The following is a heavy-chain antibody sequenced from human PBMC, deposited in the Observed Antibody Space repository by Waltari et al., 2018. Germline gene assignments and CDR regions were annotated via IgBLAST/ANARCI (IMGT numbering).Heavy chain of an antibody. CDR3: ARQLPRGDI. J-gene: IGHJ3*02. V-gene: IGHV4-39*01. D-gene: IGHD2-15*01. CDR2: IYYSGST. Sequence: QVQLQQSGPGLVKPSETLSLTCTVSGGSISSSSYYWGWIRQPPGKGLEWIGSIYYSGSTYYNPSLKSRVTISVDTSKNQFSLKLSSVTAADTAVYYCARQLPRGDIWGQGTMVTVSS. CDR1: GGSISSSSYY.